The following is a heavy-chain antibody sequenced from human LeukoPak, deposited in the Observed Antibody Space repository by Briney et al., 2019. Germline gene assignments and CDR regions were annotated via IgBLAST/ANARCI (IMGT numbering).Heavy chain of an antibody. CDR3: ARGNSLWFGEWSFYYYYMDV. V-gene: IGHV1-24*01. Sequence: ASVTVSCKVSGYTLTELSMHWVRQAPGKGLEWMGGFDPEDGETLYAQKFQGRVTMTDDTSTDTAYMELSSLRSEDTAVYYCARGNSLWFGEWSFYYYYMDVWGKGTTVTISS. J-gene: IGHJ6*03. CDR1: GYTLTELS. D-gene: IGHD3-10*01. CDR2: FDPEDGET.